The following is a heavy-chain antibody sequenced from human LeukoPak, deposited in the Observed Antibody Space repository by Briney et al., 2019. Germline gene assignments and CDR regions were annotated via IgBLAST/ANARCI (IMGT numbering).Heavy chain of an antibody. CDR3: ARDRSSGGSRWFDP. CDR1: GFTFSDYY. V-gene: IGHV3-11*06. J-gene: IGHJ5*02. Sequence: GGSLRLSCAASGFTFSDYYMSWIRQAPGKGLEGGSYISSSSSYTNYADSVKGRFTISRDNAKNSLYLQMNSLRAEDTAVYYCARDRSSGGSRWFDPWGQGTLVTVSS. CDR2: ISSSSSYT. D-gene: IGHD2-15*01.